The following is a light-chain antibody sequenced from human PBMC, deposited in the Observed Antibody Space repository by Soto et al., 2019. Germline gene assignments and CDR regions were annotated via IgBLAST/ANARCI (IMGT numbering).Light chain of an antibody. V-gene: IGKV3-11*01. CDR3: QHRSNWPGT. CDR2: DAS. J-gene: IGKJ2*01. Sequence: EIVLTQSPATLSLSPGERATLSCRASQSVSTDLVWYQHKPGQPPRLLIYDASKRASGIPARFSGSGSGTDFSLTVINLEPEDFAVYYCQHRSNWPGTFGQGTKVEIK. CDR1: QSVSTD.